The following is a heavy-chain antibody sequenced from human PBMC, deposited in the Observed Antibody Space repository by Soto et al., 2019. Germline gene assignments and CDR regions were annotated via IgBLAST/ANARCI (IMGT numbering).Heavy chain of an antibody. CDR2: IHNSGTS. J-gene: IGHJ5*01. Sequence: SDTLSLTCPVSGDTSTSYYWGWIRLAPGKGLEWIGHIHNSGTSTHNPSLNGRVTISIDMSKKQFSLKLTSLTSADTAGYYCARDFYDSVGYTGFDSWSQGTPFTVSS. CDR3: ARDFYDSVGYTGFDS. D-gene: IGHD3-22*01. V-gene: IGHV4-59*01. CDR1: GDTSTSYY.